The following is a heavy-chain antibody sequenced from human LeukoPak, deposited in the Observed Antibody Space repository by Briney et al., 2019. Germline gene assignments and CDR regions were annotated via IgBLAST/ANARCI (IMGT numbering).Heavy chain of an antibody. V-gene: IGHV3-64*01. CDR1: GFTFSSYA. Sequence: GGSLRLSCAASGFTFSSYAMHWVRQAPGKGLEYVSAISSNGGSTYYANSVKGRFTISRDNSKNTLYLQMGSLRAEDMAVYYCARVAPARVYGYWGQGTLVTVSS. CDR2: ISSNGGST. CDR3: ARVAPARVYGY. J-gene: IGHJ4*02. D-gene: IGHD2-21*01.